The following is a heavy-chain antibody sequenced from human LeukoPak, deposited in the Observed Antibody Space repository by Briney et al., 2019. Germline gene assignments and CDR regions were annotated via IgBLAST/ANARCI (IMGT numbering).Heavy chain of an antibody. Sequence: PGGSLRLSCAASGFTFSLYTMNWVRQAPGKRLEWVSSISGGTNYIYYADSVKGRFTISRDNAKNSLYLQMNSLRAEDTAVYYCAGEPNFDYWGQGTLVTVSS. CDR3: AGEPNFDY. CDR2: ISGGTNYI. V-gene: IGHV3-21*01. J-gene: IGHJ4*02. CDR1: GFTFSLYT.